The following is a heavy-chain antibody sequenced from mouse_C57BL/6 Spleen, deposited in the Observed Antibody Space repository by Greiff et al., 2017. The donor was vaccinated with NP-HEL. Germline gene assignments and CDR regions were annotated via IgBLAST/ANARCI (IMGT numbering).Heavy chain of an antibody. V-gene: IGHV10-3*01. CDR1: GFTFNTYA. J-gene: IGHJ1*03. D-gene: IGHD2-12*01. CDR2: IRSKSSNYAT. CDR3: VRDGSYYFYWYFDV. Sequence: EVQLVESGGGLVQPKGSLKLSCAASGFTFNTYAMHWVRQAPGKGLEWVARIRSKSSNYATYYADSVKDRFTISRDDSQSMLYLQMNNLKTDDTAMYYCVRDGSYYFYWYFDVWGTGTTVTVSS.